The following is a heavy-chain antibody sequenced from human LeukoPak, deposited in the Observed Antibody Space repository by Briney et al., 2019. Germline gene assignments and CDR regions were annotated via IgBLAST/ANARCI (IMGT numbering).Heavy chain of an antibody. CDR1: GGTFSSYA. D-gene: IGHD6-13*01. V-gene: IGHV1-69*04. J-gene: IGHJ4*02. CDR3: ARDDSSLSDY. Sequence: SMKVSCKASGGTFSSYAISWVRQAPGQGLEWMGRIIPILGIANYAQKLQGRVTMTTDTSTSTAYMELRSLRSDDTAVYYCARDDSSLSDYWGQGTLVTVSS. CDR2: IIPILGIA.